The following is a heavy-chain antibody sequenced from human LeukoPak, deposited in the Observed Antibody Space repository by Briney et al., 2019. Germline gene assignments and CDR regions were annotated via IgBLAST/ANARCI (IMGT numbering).Heavy chain of an antibody. J-gene: IGHJ4*02. CDR3: ARYGSSWSFDY. Sequence: PGGSLRLSCAASGFTFSNYNMNWVRQAPGKGLEWVSYISSGSSTIYSADSVKGRFTISRDNAKNSLYQQMNSLRAEDTAVYYCARYGSSWSFDYWGQGTLVTVSS. CDR2: ISSGSSTI. CDR1: GFTFSNYN. V-gene: IGHV3-48*01. D-gene: IGHD6-13*01.